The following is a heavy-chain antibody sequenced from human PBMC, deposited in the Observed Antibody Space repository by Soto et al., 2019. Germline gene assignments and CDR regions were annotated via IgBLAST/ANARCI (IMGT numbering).Heavy chain of an antibody. D-gene: IGHD2-2*01. CDR3: AREYCSSTSCSLWAALDGMDV. V-gene: IGHV3-11*01. J-gene: IGHJ6*02. CDR1: GFTFSDYY. Sequence: QVQLVESGGGLVKPGGSLRLSCAASGFTFSDYYMSWIRQAPGKGLEWVSYISSSGSTIYYADSVKGRFTISRDNAKNSLYLQMNSLRAEDTAVYYCAREYCSSTSCSLWAALDGMDVWGQGTTVTVSS. CDR2: ISSSGSTI.